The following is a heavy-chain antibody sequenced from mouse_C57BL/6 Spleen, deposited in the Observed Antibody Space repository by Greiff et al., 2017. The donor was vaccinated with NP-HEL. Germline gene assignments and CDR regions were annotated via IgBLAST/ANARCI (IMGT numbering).Heavy chain of an antibody. V-gene: IGHV1-69*01. Sequence: QVQLKQPGAELVMPGASVKLSCKASGYTFTSYWMHWVKQRPGQGLEWIGEIDPSDSYTNYNQKFKGKSTLTVDKSSSTAYMQLSSLTSEDSAVYYCARRPWDVYAMDYWGQGTSVTVSS. D-gene: IGHD4-1*01. CDR2: IDPSDSYT. J-gene: IGHJ4*01. CDR3: ARRPWDVYAMDY. CDR1: GYTFTSYW.